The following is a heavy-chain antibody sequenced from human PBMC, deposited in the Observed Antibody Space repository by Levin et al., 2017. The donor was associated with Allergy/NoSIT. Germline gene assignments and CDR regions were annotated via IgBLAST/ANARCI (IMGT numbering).Heavy chain of an antibody. V-gene: IGHV3-23*01. CDR3: AKELSTMVRGVIITRWFDP. CDR2: ISGSGGST. D-gene: IGHD3-10*01. CDR1: GFTFSSYA. J-gene: IGHJ5*02. Sequence: GGSLRLSCAASGFTFSSYAMSWVRQAPGKGLEWVSAISGSGGSTYYADSVKGRFTISRDNSKNTLYLQMNSLRAEDTAVYYCAKELSTMVRGVIITRWFDPWGQGTLVTVSS.